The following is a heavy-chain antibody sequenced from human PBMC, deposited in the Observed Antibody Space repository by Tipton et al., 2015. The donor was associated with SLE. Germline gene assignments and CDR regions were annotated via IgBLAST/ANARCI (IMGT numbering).Heavy chain of an antibody. CDR2: IFPDDSET. CDR1: GYDFTNYW. CDR3: ARHRKFDF. Sequence: QSGAEVKKPGESLKISCQASGYDFTNYWIGWGRQMPGKGLEWMGIIFPDDSETKYSPSFQGQTTISADKSITTACLHWNSLKTSDTDMYYCARHRKFDFWGQGTLITVSS. V-gene: IGHV5-51*01. J-gene: IGHJ4*02.